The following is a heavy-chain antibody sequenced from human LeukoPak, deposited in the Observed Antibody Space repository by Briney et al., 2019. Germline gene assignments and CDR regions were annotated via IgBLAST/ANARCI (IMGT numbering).Heavy chain of an antibody. CDR1: GFTFSSFW. D-gene: IGHD5-12*01. CDR3: ARDPGGYAGGDY. Sequence: GGSLRLPCAASGFTFSSFWMGWVRQAPGKGLEWVATIKRDGSEKYSVDSVKGRFTISRDNAKNSLYLQMNSLRAEDTAVYYCARDPGGYAGGDYWGQGTLVTVSS. J-gene: IGHJ4*02. V-gene: IGHV3-7*03. CDR2: IKRDGSEK.